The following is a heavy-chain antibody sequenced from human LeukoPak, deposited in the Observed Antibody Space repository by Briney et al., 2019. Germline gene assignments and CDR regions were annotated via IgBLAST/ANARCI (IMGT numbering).Heavy chain of an antibody. CDR3: ARAIGDYYYYFYMDV. Sequence: GGSLRLSCAASGLTFGSSWMSWVRQAPGKGLEWVANIKEDGSEKYYVDSVKGRFTISRDNAKNSLYLQMNSLRAEDTAVYYCARAIGDYYYYFYMDVWGKGPTVTISS. V-gene: IGHV3-7*01. CDR1: GLTFGSSW. CDR2: IKEDGSEK. D-gene: IGHD4-17*01. J-gene: IGHJ6*03.